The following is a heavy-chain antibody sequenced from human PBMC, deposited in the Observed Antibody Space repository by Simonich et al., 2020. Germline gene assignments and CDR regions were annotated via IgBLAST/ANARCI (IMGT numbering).Heavy chain of an antibody. CDR3: ARGGLYFDY. D-gene: IGHD2-15*01. CDR2: TYYSGST. Sequence: QVQLQESGPGLVKPSETLSLTCTVSGGSISSYYWSWIRQPPGKGLECIGNTYYSGSTNNKPSLKSRVNISVDTSKNQFSLKLSSVTAADTAVYYCARGGLYFDYWGQGTLVTVSS. CDR1: GGSISSYY. V-gene: IGHV4-59*01. J-gene: IGHJ4*02.